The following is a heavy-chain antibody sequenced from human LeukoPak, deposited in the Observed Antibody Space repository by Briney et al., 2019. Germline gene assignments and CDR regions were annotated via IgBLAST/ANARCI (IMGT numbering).Heavy chain of an antibody. Sequence: GFLILSCAASGFTFSCYGMRWVRQAPREGVEWVDVIWYGGSNKYSAVSVKGRFSIARYNSKNTLYLQLNSRRGEDTAVYHCARDGPMVRLYYYYGMDVGGKEPRVPVPS. D-gene: IGHD5-18*01. CDR1: GFTFSCYG. J-gene: IGHJ6*04. CDR2: IWYGGSNK. CDR3: ARDGPMVRLYYYYGMDV. V-gene: IGHV3-33*01.